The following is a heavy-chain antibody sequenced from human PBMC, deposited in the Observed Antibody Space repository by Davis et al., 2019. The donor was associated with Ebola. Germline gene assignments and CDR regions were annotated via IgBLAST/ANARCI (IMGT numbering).Heavy chain of an antibody. J-gene: IGHJ6*02. CDR1: GFTFSSYA. Sequence: SLKISCAASGFTFSSYAMSWVRQAPGKGLEWVSGISWNSGSIGYADSVKGRFTISRDNAKNSLYLQMNSLRAEDTALYYCAKDSSSSVHYYYGMDVWGQGTTVTVSS. V-gene: IGHV3-9*01. CDR2: ISWNSGSI. D-gene: IGHD6-6*01. CDR3: AKDSSSSVHYYYGMDV.